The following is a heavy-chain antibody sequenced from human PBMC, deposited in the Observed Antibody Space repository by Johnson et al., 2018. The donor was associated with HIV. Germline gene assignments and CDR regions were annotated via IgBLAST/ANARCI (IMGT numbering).Heavy chain of an antibody. CDR1: GFTFSSYA. CDR3: AKAKTVARIAIFFDI. CDR2: INSNGGST. D-gene: IGHD3-3*01. J-gene: IGHJ3*02. Sequence: VQLVESGGGVVQPGRSLRLSCAASGFTFSSYAMHWVRQAPGKGLEYVSGINSNGGSTFYANSVTGRFTISRDNSKNTLYLQMNSLRAEDTAVYYCAKAKTVARIAIFFDIWGQGTMVTVSS. V-gene: IGHV3-64*01.